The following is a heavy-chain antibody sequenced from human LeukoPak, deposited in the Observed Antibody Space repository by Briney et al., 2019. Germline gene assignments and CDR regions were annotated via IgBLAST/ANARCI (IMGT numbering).Heavy chain of an antibody. Sequence: ASVRVSCKASGYTFTSYDINWVRQATGQGLEWMGWVNPNSGNTGYAQKFQGRVTMTRDTSISTVYMELSSLRSEDTAVYYCARGTVTPYYYYYMDVWGKGTTVTVSS. J-gene: IGHJ6*03. D-gene: IGHD4-11*01. V-gene: IGHV1-8*01. CDR2: VNPNSGNT. CDR1: GYTFTSYD. CDR3: ARGTVTPYYYYYMDV.